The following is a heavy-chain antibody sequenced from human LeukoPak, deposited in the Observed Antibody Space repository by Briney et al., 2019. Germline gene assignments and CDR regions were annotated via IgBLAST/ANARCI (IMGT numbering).Heavy chain of an antibody. Sequence: GESLKISCKGSGYNFTSYWMGWVRQMPGKGLEWMGIIYPGDSDTRYSPSFQGQVTISAGKSISTAYLQWSSLKASDTAMYYCARGGHGSGSYYITFDYWGQGTLVTVSS. CDR1: GYNFTSYW. CDR2: IYPGDSDT. CDR3: ARGGHGSGSYYITFDY. D-gene: IGHD3-10*01. J-gene: IGHJ4*02. V-gene: IGHV5-51*01.